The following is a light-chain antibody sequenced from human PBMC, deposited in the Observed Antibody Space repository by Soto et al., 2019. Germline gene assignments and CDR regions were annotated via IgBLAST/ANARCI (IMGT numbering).Light chain of an antibody. V-gene: IGKV3-20*01. Sequence: EIVLTQSPGTLWLSPVERATLPCRASQSVISSYLAWYQQKPGQAPRLLIYGASSRATGIPDRFSGSGAGTDFTLTISRLEPEDFAVYYCQQYNGSPRTFGQGTKVEIK. J-gene: IGKJ1*01. CDR1: QSVISSY. CDR2: GAS. CDR3: QQYNGSPRT.